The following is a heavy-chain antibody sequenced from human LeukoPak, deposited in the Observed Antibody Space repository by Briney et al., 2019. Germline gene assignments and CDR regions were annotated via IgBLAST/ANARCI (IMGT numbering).Heavy chain of an antibody. CDR2: ISGSGDNT. V-gene: IGHV3-23*01. Sequence: GGSLRLSCAASGFTFSGFATSWVRRTPGKGLEWVSGISGSGDNTLYADSVKGRFTISRDNSKNTLYLEMNSLRAEDTAIYYCAKMKGHPLPKYYMDVWGQGTTVTVSS. D-gene: IGHD1-26*01. CDR1: GFTFSGFA. J-gene: IGHJ6*01. CDR3: AKMKGHPLPKYYMDV.